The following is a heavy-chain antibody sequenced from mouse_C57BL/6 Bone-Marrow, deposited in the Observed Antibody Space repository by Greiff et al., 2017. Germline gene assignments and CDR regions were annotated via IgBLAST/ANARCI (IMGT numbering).Heavy chain of an antibody. CDR1: GFTFSDYG. J-gene: IGHJ2*01. Sequence: EVKLVESGGGLVKPGGSLKLSCAASGFTFSDYGMHWVRQAPEKGLEWVAYISSGSSTIYYADTVKGRFTISRDNAKNTLFLQMTSLRSEDTAMYYCARTGYYGSRGDYFDYWGQGTTLTVSS. V-gene: IGHV5-17*01. CDR2: ISSGSSTI. D-gene: IGHD1-1*01. CDR3: ARTGYYGSRGDYFDY.